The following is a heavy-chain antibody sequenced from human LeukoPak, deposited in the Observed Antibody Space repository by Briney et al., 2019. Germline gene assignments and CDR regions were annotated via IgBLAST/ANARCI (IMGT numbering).Heavy chain of an antibody. J-gene: IGHJ4*02. CDR3: ARRVVVPAAPYYFDY. V-gene: IGHV3-74*01. CDR1: GFIFSSYG. CDR2: INSDGSST. D-gene: IGHD2-2*01. Sequence: GGSLRLSCAASGFIFSSYGMHWVRQAPGKGLVWVSRINSDGSSTSYADSVKGRFTISRDNAKNTLYLQMNSLRAEDTAVYYCARRVVVPAAPYYFDYWGQGTLVTVSS.